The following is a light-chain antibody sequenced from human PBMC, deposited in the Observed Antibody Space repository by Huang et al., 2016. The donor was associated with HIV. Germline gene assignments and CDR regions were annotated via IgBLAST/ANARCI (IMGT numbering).Light chain of an antibody. V-gene: IGKV1-39*01. CDR1: QNINTY. CDR3: QQGYSALIT. J-gene: IGKJ5*01. Sequence: DILLTQSPSSLSASVGDRVTITCRASQNINTYLNCYQQKPGKAPNLLIHSASTLQTGVPSRFSGIGSGTDFTLTVNSLQPEDSATYYCQQGYSALITFGQGTRL. CDR2: SAS.